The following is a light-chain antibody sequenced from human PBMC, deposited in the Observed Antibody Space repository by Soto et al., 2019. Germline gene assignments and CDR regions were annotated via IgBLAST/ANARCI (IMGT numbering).Light chain of an antibody. V-gene: IGKV1-33*01. J-gene: IGKJ5*01. Sequence: DIQMTQSPSSLSASVGARVTITCQASQNMNNYLNWYQQKPGRAPKLLIYDASNLEAGVPSRFRGSGSGTDFTFTISRLQPEDIATYYCQQYENLPTFGQGTRLEIK. CDR3: QQYENLPT. CDR1: QNMNNY. CDR2: DAS.